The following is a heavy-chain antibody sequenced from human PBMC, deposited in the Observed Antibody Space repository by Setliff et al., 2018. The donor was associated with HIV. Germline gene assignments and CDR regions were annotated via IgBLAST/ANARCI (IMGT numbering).Heavy chain of an antibody. V-gene: IGHV3-66*03. CDR3: AGDGSGAPYYGMDV. Sequence: AGGSLRLSCAASGFTVNSNYINWVRQAPGKGLEWVSVFYSNGKTYYADSVRGRFTISRDNSQNTVSLQMNSLRVEDTAVYYCAGDGSGAPYYGMDVWGQGTTVTVSS. CDR2: FYSNGKT. CDR1: GFTVNSNY. D-gene: IGHD6-19*01. J-gene: IGHJ6*02.